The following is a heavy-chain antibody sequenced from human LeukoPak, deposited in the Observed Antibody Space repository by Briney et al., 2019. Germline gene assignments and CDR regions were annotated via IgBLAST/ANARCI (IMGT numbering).Heavy chain of an antibody. Sequence: SETLSLTCAVYGGPFSDYYWTWIRQPPGKGLEWIGEINHSGSTNYIPSLKSRVTISVDTSKNQFSLRLYSVTPADTAVYYCARGKWLGSHHFMDVWGKGTTVTVS. D-gene: IGHD6-19*01. CDR2: INHSGST. CDR1: GGPFSDYY. CDR3: ARGKWLGSHHFMDV. J-gene: IGHJ6*03. V-gene: IGHV4-34*01.